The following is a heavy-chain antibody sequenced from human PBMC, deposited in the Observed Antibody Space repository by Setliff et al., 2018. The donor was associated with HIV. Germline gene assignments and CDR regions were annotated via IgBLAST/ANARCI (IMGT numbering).Heavy chain of an antibody. V-gene: IGHV1-69-2*01. CDR2: IDPEDGET. Sequence: GASVKVSCKASGYSFTDYYMHWVQQAPGKGLEWMGRIDPEDGETIFAEKFQGRVTITAATSIDTAYMELSSLRSEDTAMFYCVTRRLGEAHNTLDVWGQGTAVTV. D-gene: IGHD4-17*01. J-gene: IGHJ6*02. CDR1: GYSFTDYY. CDR3: VTRRLGEAHNTLDV.